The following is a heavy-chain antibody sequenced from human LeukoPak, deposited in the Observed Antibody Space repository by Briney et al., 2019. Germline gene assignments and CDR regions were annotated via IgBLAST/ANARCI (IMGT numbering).Heavy chain of an antibody. D-gene: IGHD5-24*01. CDR2: IKQDGSEK. CDR1: GFTFSSYW. J-gene: IGHJ4*02. V-gene: IGHV3-7*01. Sequence: TAGSLRLSCAASGFTFSSYWMSWVRQAPGKGLEWVANIKQDGSEKYYVDSVKGRFTISRDNAKNSLYLQMNSLRAEDTAVYYCARVGGHVEMATIIYFDYWGQGTLVTVSS. CDR3: ARVGGHVEMATIIYFDY.